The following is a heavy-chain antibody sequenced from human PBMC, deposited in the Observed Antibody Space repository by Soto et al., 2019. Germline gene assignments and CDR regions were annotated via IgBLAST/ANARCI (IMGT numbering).Heavy chain of an antibody. Sequence: QVQLVQSGAEVKKPGASVKVSCKASGYTFTSYYMHWVRQAPGPGLEWMGIINPSGGSTSYAQKFHGRVTMNRDTYTSTVDMELSSLRSEDTAVYYCARGGLQLGGGDYWGQGTLVTVSS. V-gene: IGHV1-46*03. CDR3: ARGGLQLGGGDY. CDR1: GYTFTSYY. D-gene: IGHD3-16*01. CDR2: INPSGGST. J-gene: IGHJ4*02.